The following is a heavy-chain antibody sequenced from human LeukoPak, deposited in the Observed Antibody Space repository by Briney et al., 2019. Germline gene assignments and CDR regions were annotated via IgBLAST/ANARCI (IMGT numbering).Heavy chain of an antibody. CDR3: ARGDPYLGSVDY. CDR2: IYTSGST. Sequence: SETLSLTCTVSGGSISSYYWSWIRQPAGKGLEWIGRIYTSGSTNYNPSLKSRVTMSVDTSKNQFSLKLSSVTAADTAVYYCARGDPYLGSVDYWAREPWSPSPQ. D-gene: IGHD2-21*01. J-gene: IGHJ4*02. CDR1: GGSISSYY. V-gene: IGHV4-4*07.